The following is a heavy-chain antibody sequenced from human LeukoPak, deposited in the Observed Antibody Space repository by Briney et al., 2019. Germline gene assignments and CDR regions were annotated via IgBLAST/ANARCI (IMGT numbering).Heavy chain of an antibody. CDR2: ISYDGSNK. Sequence: ALRLSCAASGFTFSSYAMHWVRQAPGKGLEWVAVISYDGSNKYYADSVKGRFTISRDNSKNTLYLQMNSLRAEDTAVYYCARAKAFDYWGQGTLVTVSS. CDR1: GFTFSSYA. V-gene: IGHV3-30-3*01. CDR3: ARAKAFDY. J-gene: IGHJ4*02.